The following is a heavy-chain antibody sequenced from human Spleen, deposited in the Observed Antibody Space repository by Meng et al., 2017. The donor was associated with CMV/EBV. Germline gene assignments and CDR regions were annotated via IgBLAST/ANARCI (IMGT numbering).Heavy chain of an antibody. Sequence: SETLSLTCAVYGGSFSGYYLSWIRQSPGKGLEWIGEINNSGSTNYIPSLRSRVTISLDTANKQVSLRLTSVTAADTAVYYCARDGSLLGKVNSLYGMDVWGQGTTVTVSS. CDR2: INNSGST. J-gene: IGHJ6*02. CDR1: GGSFSGYY. V-gene: IGHV4-34*01. CDR3: ARDGSLLGKVNSLYGMDV. D-gene: IGHD4-23*01.